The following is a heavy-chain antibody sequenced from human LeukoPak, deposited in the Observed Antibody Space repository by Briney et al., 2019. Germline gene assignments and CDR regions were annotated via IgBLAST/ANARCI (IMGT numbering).Heavy chain of an antibody. CDR2: ISGSGGST. J-gene: IGHJ4*02. CDR1: GFTFSSYA. D-gene: IGHD2-2*02. V-gene: IGHV3-23*01. CDR3: AKDWAPEAPAAIRGEDY. Sequence: GGSLRLSCAASGFTFSSYAMSWVRQAPGKGLEWVSAISGSGGSTYYADSVKGRFTISRDNSMNTLYLQMNSLRAEDTAIYYCAKDWAPEAPAAIRGEDYWGQGTLVTVSS.